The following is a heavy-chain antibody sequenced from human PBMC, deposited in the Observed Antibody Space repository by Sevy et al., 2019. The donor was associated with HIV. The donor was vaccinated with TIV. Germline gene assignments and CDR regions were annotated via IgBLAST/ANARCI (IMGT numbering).Heavy chain of an antibody. CDR2: ISSRRSYT. V-gene: IGHV3-11*06. CDR3: ARCRVVAADYYFDY. J-gene: IGHJ4*02. CDR1: GFTFSDYY. D-gene: IGHD1-26*01. Sequence: GVSLRLSCAASGFTFSDYYMTWIRQAPGKGLEWISYISSRRSYTNYADSVKGRFTISRDNAKNSLYLQMNSLRAEDAAVYYCARCRVVAADYYFDYWGRGTLVTVSS.